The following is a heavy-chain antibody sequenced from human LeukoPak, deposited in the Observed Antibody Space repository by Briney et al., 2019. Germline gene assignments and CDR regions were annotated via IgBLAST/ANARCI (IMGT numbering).Heavy chain of an antibody. J-gene: IGHJ2*01. CDR3: ARDLRGSGYISNWYFDL. CDR2: IHYTGST. Sequence: PSETLSLTCTVSGGSISSYYWSWIRQPTGKGLEWIAYIHYTGSTNCNPSLKSRVTISVDTSKNQFSLKLSSVTAADTAVYYCARDLRGSGYISNWYFDLWGRGTLVTVSS. CDR1: GGSISSYY. V-gene: IGHV4-59*01. D-gene: IGHD5-12*01.